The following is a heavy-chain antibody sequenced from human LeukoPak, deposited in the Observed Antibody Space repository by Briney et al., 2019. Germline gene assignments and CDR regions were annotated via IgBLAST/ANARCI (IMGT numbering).Heavy chain of an antibody. D-gene: IGHD3-10*01. V-gene: IGHV3-23*01. CDR1: GFTFSSYG. CDR3: AKEITMARGEPFDY. Sequence: PGGTLRLSCAASGFTFSSYGMSWVRQAPGKGPEWVSAISGSGGSTYYADSVKGRFTISRDNSKNTLYLQMNSLRAEDTAVYYCAKEITMARGEPFDYWGQGTLVTVSS. CDR2: ISGSGGST. J-gene: IGHJ4*02.